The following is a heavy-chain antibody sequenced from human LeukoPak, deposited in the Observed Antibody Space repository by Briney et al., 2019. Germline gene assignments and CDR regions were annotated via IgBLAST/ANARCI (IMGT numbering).Heavy chain of an antibody. CDR2: IDTYSGKT. D-gene: IGHD6-13*01. J-gene: IGHJ5*02. V-gene: IGHV1-18*01. CDR1: GSTYTTSG. Sequence: ASVKLSCKASGSTYTTSGIIWVREAPGQGLEWMGWIDTYSGKTNYAQKFQGRVTMTSDTSTSTAYMELRSLRSDDTAVYYCARDRGIAEADSFDPWGQGTLVTVSS. CDR3: ARDRGIAEADSFDP.